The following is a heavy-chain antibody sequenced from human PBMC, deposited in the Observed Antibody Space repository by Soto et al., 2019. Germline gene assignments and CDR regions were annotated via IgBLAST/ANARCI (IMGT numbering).Heavy chain of an antibody. V-gene: IGHV3-23*01. Sequence: GGSLRLSCAASGFTFSSYAMSWVRQAPGKGLEWVSAISGSGGSTYYADSVKGRFTISGDNSKNTLYLQMNSLRAEDTAVYYCAKVSGITGTSVYYYYGMDVWGQGTTVTVSS. D-gene: IGHD1-20*01. J-gene: IGHJ6*02. CDR1: GFTFSSYA. CDR2: ISGSGGST. CDR3: AKVSGITGTSVYYYYGMDV.